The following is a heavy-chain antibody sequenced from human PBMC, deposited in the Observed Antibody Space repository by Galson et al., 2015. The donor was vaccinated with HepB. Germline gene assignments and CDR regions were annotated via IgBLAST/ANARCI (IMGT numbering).Heavy chain of an antibody. CDR1: GFTFINYG. D-gene: IGHD3-10*01. CDR3: VKEGILLWFGELASNGMDV. J-gene: IGHJ6*02. Sequence: SLRLAGAASGFTFINYGMSWVGQAPGEGLEWASGISGTGDNTYYADSVRGRFTIFRDNSKNTLFLQMNSLRAEDTAVYFCVKEGILLWFGELASNGMDVWGQGTTVTVS. CDR2: ISGTGDNT. V-gene: IGHV3-23*01.